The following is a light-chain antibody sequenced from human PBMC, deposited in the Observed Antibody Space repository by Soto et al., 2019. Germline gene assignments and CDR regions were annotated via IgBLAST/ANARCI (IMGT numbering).Light chain of an antibody. CDR2: GAS. CDR1: QSVSSAY. Sequence: ETVLTQSPGTLSLSPGDRATLFCRASQSVSSAYLAWYQQKPGQAPRLLIYGASSRATGIPDRFSGSGSGTDFTLTISRLEPEDFAVYYCQQYATSRWTFGQGTKVEIK. J-gene: IGKJ1*01. CDR3: QQYATSRWT. V-gene: IGKV3-20*01.